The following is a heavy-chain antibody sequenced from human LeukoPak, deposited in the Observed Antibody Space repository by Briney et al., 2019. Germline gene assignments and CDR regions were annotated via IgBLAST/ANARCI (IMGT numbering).Heavy chain of an antibody. J-gene: IGHJ4*02. CDR3: ARGPYYCDSNANYGSFDY. D-gene: IGHD3-22*01. CDR2: TYYRSTWSN. Sequence: SQTLSLTCVISGDSVSGNNAAWNWIRQSPSRGLEWLGRTYYRSTWSNDYAVSVKSRITINADTSKNQFSLLLSSVSHEDMAVYYYARGPYYCDSNANYGSFDYWGQGNLITVSS. V-gene: IGHV6-1*01. CDR1: GDSVSGNNAA.